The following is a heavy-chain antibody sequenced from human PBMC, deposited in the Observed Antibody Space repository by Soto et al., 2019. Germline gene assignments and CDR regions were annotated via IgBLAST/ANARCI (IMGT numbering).Heavy chain of an antibody. V-gene: IGHV1-8*01. Sequence: ASVKVSCKASGYTFTSYGINWVRQATGQGLEWMGWMNPNSGNTGYAQKFQGRVTMTRNTSISTAYMELSSLRSEDTAVYYCARNPAYCGGDCSDYWGQGTLVTVSS. J-gene: IGHJ4*02. D-gene: IGHD2-21*01. CDR1: GYTFTSYG. CDR2: MNPNSGNT. CDR3: ARNPAYCGGDCSDY.